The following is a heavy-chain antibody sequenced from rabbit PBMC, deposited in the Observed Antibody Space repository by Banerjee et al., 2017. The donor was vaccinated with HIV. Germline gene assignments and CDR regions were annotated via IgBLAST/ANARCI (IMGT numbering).Heavy chain of an antibody. CDR1: GFSFSNKYV. J-gene: IGHJ4*01. Sequence: QEQLEESGGDLVKPEGSLTLTCTASGFSFSNKYVMCWVRQAPGKGLEWIGYIDPVFGSTYYASWVNGRFTISKTPSTTVTLQMTSLTAADTATYFCARRADYAGYVFDLWGPGTLVTVS. CDR3: ARRADYAGYVFDL. V-gene: IGHV1S45*01. CDR2: IDPVFGST. D-gene: IGHD7-1*01.